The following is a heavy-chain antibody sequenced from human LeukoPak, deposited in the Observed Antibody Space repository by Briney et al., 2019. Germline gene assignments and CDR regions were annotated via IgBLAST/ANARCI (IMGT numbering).Heavy chain of an antibody. J-gene: IGHJ4*02. Sequence: PGGSLRLSCAASGFTFSTNWMHWVRQGPGKGLVWVSHINIDGSGASYADSVKGRFTISRDNAKNTLYLHMNSLRAEDTAVYYCARGSSVVGLDWGQGTLVTVSS. CDR2: INIDGSGA. CDR3: ARGSSVVGLD. D-gene: IGHD2-15*01. CDR1: GFTFSTNW. V-gene: IGHV3-74*01.